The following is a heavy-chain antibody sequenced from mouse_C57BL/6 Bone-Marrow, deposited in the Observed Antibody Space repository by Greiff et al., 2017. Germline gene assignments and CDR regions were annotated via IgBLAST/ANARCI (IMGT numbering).Heavy chain of an antibody. J-gene: IGHJ2*01. V-gene: IGHV5-9-1*02. CDR3: TRVLLGFDY. D-gene: IGHD4-1*01. CDR1: GFPFSSYA. CDR2: ISSGGDYI. Sequence: EVHLVESGEGLVKPGGSLKLSCAASGFPFSSYAMSWVRQTPEKRLEWVAYISSGGDYIYYADTVKGRFTISRDNARNTLYLQMSSLKSEDTAMYYCTRVLLGFDYWGQGTTLTVSS.